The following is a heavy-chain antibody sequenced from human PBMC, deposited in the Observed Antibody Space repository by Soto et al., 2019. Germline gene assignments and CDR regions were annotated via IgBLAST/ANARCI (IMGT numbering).Heavy chain of an antibody. CDR1: GFTFSSYA. Sequence: GGSLRLSCAASGFTFSSYAMSWVRQAPGKGLEWVSGISDSGDTTYYADSVKGRFTISRDNSKNTLYLQMNSLRAEDTAVYYCAKGQSTVRGRLDYWGQGTLVTVSS. CDR2: ISDSGDTT. J-gene: IGHJ4*02. CDR3: AKGQSTVRGRLDY. V-gene: IGHV3-23*01. D-gene: IGHD3-16*01.